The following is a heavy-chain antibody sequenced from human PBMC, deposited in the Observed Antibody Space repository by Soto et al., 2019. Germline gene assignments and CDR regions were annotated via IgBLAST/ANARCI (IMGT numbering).Heavy chain of an antibody. J-gene: IGHJ4*02. CDR1: GFTFSSYG. Sequence: GGSLRLSCAASGFTFSSYGMHWVRQAPGKGLEWVAVISYDGSNKYYADSVKGRFTISRDNSKNTLYLQMNSLRAEDTAVYYCAKDPGKGDYYFDYWGQGTLVTVSS. V-gene: IGHV3-30*18. CDR2: ISYDGSNK. D-gene: IGHD3-10*01. CDR3: AKDPGKGDYYFDY.